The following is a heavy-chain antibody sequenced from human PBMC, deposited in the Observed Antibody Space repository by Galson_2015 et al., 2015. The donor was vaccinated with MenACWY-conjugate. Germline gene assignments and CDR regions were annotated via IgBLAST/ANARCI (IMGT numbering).Heavy chain of an antibody. CDR1: GFRFRSYT. J-gene: IGHJ6*03. Sequence: SLRLSCAASGFRFRSYTLYWVRQAPGKGLEWLSYISKSGSPIYYADSVKGRFTISRDNIKQSLFLEMNSLRAGDTGIYYCARVGTWIHQYFYYMDVWGKGATVTVSS. CDR2: ISKSGSPI. D-gene: IGHD5-18*01. CDR3: ARVGTWIHQYFYYMDV. V-gene: IGHV3-48*03.